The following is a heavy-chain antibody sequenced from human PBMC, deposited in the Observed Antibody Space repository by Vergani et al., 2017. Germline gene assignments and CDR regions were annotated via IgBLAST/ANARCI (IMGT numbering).Heavy chain of an antibody. D-gene: IGHD6-19*01. V-gene: IGHV4-38-2*02. J-gene: IGHJ1*01. CDR1: NYSISRGYF. CDR3: TRSGYTSGWSEYFHH. CDR2: INYSRST. Sequence: QVQLQESGPGLVKPSETLSLTCTVSNYSISRGYFWGWIRQPPGKGLEWIGSINYSRSTYYNPSLKSRVTISVDTSRIQFSLQLTSVTAADTAVYYCTRSGYTSGWSEYFHHWGQGALVTVSS.